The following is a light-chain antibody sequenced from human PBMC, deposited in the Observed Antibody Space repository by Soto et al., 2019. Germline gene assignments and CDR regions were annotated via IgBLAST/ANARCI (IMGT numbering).Light chain of an antibody. CDR1: QSLSSRS. CDR2: GAS. J-gene: IGKJ4*01. Sequence: EIGLTQSPGTLSLSPGERATLSCRATQSLSSRSLAWYQQKPGQAPRLLIYGASNRATGIPDRFSGSGSGTDFTLTISRLEPEDFAVYYCQQYGSSPLTFGGGTKVEIK. CDR3: QQYGSSPLT. V-gene: IGKV3-20*01.